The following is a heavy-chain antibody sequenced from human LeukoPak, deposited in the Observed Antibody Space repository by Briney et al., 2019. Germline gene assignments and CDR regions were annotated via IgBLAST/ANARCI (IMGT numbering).Heavy chain of an antibody. CDR1: GYTLTELS. CDR3: ATGDGSLYYFDY. J-gene: IGHJ4*02. CDR2: FDPEDGET. Sequence: ASVTVSCKVSGYTLTELSMHWVRQAPGKGLEWMGGFDPEDGETIYAQKFQGRVTMTEDTSTDTAYMELSSLRSEDTAVYYCATGDGSLYYFDYWGQGTLVTVSS. V-gene: IGHV1-24*01.